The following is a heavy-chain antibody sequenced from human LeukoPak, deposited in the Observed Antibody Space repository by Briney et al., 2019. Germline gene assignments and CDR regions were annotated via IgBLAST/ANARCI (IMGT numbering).Heavy chain of an antibody. CDR2: INPSGGST. CDR1: GYTFTSYY. V-gene: IGHV1-46*01. CDR3: ARASLMARIDY. J-gene: IGHJ4*02. Sequence: ASVKVSCKASGYTFTSYYMHWVRQAPGQGLEWMGIINPSGGSTSYAQKFQGRVTMTRDTSTSTAYMELSSLRSEDTAVYYCARASLMARIDYWGQGTLVTVSA. D-gene: IGHD2-8*01.